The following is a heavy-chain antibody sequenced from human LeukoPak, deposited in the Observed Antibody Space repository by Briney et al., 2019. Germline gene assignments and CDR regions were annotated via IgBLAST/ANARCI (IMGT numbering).Heavy chain of an antibody. J-gene: IGHJ4*02. D-gene: IGHD2-2*01. CDR3: ARVRYCSTNRCYDREFDD. CDR1: GGSISSHY. CDR2: IYYTGST. Sequence: SETLSLTCTVSGGSISSHYWTWIRQPPGKGLEWIGFIYYTGSTNYNPSLKSRVTISIDTSKDQFSLKLTSVTAADTAVYYCARVRYCSTNRCYDREFDDWGQGTLVTVSS. V-gene: IGHV4-59*11.